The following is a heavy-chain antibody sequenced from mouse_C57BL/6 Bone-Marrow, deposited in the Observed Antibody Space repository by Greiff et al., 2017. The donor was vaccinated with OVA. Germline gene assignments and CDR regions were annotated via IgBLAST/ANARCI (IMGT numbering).Heavy chain of an antibody. CDR2: IHPNSGST. V-gene: IGHV1-64*01. CDR1: GYTFTSYW. Sequence: QVQLQQPGAELVKPGASVKLSCKASGYTFTSYWMHWVKQRPGQGLEWIGMIHPNSGSTNYNEKFKSKATLTVDKSSSTAYMQLSLTSEDSAVYYCARTGFAYWGQGTLVTVSA. J-gene: IGHJ3*01. CDR3: ARTGFAY.